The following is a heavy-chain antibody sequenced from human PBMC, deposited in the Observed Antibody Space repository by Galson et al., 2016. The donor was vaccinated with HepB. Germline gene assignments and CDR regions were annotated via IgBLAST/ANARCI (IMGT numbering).Heavy chain of an antibody. CDR1: GGSVNIGSYY. Sequence: TLSLTCTVSGGSVNIGSYYWSWIRQPAGRGLEWIGRVYTSGSTQYNPSLKSRVTISVDTSKNQFSLKLNSVTAADTAVYYCARTNGPGNGNFDRLFDIWGQGTMVTVSS. CDR2: VYTSGST. V-gene: IGHV4-61*02. J-gene: IGHJ3*02. CDR3: ARTNGPGNGNFDRLFDI. D-gene: IGHD1-7*01.